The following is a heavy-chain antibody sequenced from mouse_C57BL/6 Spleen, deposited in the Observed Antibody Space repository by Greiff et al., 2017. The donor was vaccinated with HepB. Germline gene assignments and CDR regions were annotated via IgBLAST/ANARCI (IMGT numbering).Heavy chain of an antibody. V-gene: IGHV1-26*01. J-gene: IGHJ3*01. CDR3: AIEEPGFAY. Sequence: EVQLQQSGPELVKPGASVKISCKASGYTFTDYYMNWVKQSHGKSLEWIGDINPNNGGTSYNQKFKGKATLTVDKSSSTAYMELRSLTSEDSAVYYCAIEEPGFAYWGQGTLVTVSA. CDR2: INPNNGGT. D-gene: IGHD3-1*01. CDR1: GYTFTDYY.